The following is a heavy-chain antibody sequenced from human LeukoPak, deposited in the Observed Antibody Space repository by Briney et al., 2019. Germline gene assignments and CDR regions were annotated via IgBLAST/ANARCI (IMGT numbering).Heavy chain of an antibody. V-gene: IGHV5-51*01. CDR3: ALYYYGSGSYYNAAFDY. CDR1: GYSFTSYW. Sequence: GESLKISCKGSGYSFTSYWIGWVRQMPGKGLEWMGIIYPGDSDTRYSPSFQGQVTISADKSISTAYLQWSSLKASDTAMYYCALYYYGSGSYYNAAFDYWGQGTLVTVSS. D-gene: IGHD3-10*01. CDR2: IYPGDSDT. J-gene: IGHJ4*02.